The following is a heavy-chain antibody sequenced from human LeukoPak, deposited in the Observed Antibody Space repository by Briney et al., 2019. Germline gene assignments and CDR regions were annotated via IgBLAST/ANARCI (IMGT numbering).Heavy chain of an antibody. CDR1: GYSFTSYW. J-gene: IGHJ4*02. Sequence: GESLKISCQGSGYSFTSYWIGWVRQMPGKGLEWMGITYPGDSETRYNPALQGQVTISADKSIGTAYLQWSSLKASDTAVYYCARSYSISSSFDYWGLGALVTVSS. CDR2: TYPGDSET. D-gene: IGHD6-6*01. V-gene: IGHV5-51*01. CDR3: ARSYSISSSFDY.